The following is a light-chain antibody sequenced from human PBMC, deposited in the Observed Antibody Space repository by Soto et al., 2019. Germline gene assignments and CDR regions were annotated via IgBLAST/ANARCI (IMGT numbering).Light chain of an antibody. J-gene: IGLJ1*01. V-gene: IGLV2-8*01. CDR1: SSDVGGYNY. CDR2: DVS. Sequence: QSVLTQPPSASGSLGQSVTISCTGTSSDVGGYNYVSWYQQHPGKAPKLLIYDVSYRPSGVPDRFSGSKSGNTASLTVSGLQAEDEADYYCSSYAGSNNLVFGTGTKVTVL. CDR3: SSYAGSNNLV.